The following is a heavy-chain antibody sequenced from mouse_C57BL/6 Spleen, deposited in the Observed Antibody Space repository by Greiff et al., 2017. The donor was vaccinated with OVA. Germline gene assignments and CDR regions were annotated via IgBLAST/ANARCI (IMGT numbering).Heavy chain of an antibody. CDR1: GFTFSNYW. CDR3: TVEGGYYGYFDV. V-gene: IGHV6-3*01. J-gene: IGHJ1*03. D-gene: IGHD1-1*02. CDR2: IRLKSDNYAT. Sequence: EVKLVESGGGLVQPGGSMKLSCVASGFTFSNYWMNWVRQSPEKGLEWVAQIRLKSDNYATHYAESGKGRFTIPSDDSKSSVYLQMNNLRTEDTGIYSCTVEGGYYGYFDVWGTGTTVTVSS.